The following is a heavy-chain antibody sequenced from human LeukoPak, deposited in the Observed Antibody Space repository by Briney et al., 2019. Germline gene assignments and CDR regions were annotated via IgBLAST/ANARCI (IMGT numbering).Heavy chain of an antibody. V-gene: IGHV1-69*05. D-gene: IGHD3-22*01. J-gene: IGHJ3*02. Sequence: GSSVKVSCKASGGTFSSYAISWVRQAPGQGLEWMGGIIPIFGTANYAQKFQGRVTITTDESTSTAYMELSSLRSEDTAVYYCASDRTMIHAFDIWGQGTMVTVSS. CDR2: IIPIFGTA. CDR3: ASDRTMIHAFDI. CDR1: GGTFSSYA.